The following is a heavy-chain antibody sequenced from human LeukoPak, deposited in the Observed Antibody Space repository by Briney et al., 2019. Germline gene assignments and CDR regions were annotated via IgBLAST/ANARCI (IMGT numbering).Heavy chain of an antibody. Sequence: PSETLPLTCAVYGGSFSGYYWSWIRQPPGKGLEWTGEINHSGSTNYNPSLTSRVTISVDTSKNQFSLKLSSVTAADTAVYYCARYIAAAGKGPRMRYFDLWGRGTLVTVSS. J-gene: IGHJ2*01. CDR3: ARYIAAAGKGPRMRYFDL. V-gene: IGHV4-34*01. CDR2: INHSGST. CDR1: GGSFSGYY. D-gene: IGHD6-13*01.